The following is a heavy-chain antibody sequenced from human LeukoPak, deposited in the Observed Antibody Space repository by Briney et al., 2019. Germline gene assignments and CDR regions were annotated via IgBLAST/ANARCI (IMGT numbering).Heavy chain of an antibody. CDR2: IYTSGST. Sequence: SETLSLTCTVSGGSISSYYWSWIRQPAGKGLEWIGRIYTSGSTNYNPSLKSRVTMSVDTSKNQFSLKLSSVTAADTAVYYCARDLPIAVAGTRSPNWFDPWGQGTLVTVSS. V-gene: IGHV4-4*07. J-gene: IGHJ5*02. D-gene: IGHD6-19*01. CDR1: GGSISSYY. CDR3: ARDLPIAVAGTRSPNWFDP.